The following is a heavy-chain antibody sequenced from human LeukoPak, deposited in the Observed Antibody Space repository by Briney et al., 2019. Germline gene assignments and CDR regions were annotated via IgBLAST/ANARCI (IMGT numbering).Heavy chain of an antibody. V-gene: IGHV3-7*01. D-gene: IGHD2-21*01. J-gene: IGHJ4*02. CDR1: GFTFTNYW. CDR2: IKFDGSEK. Sequence: GGSLRLSCAASGFTFTNYWMNWVRQAPGKGLEWVASIKFDGSEKYYVDSVKGRFTVSRDNAKNTLFLQMNSLRAEDTAVYYCVRDVWGDRDSYFDYWGQGALVTVSS. CDR3: VRDVWGDRDSYFDY.